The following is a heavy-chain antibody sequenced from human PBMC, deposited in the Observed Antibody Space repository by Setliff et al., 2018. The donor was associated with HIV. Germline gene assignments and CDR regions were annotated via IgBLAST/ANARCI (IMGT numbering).Heavy chain of an antibody. D-gene: IGHD3-10*01. CDR2: ISAYNGNT. Sequence: ASVKVSCKDSGYIFISYGFSWVRQAPGQGLEWMGWISAYNGNTNYAQKLQGRVTMTTDRSTSTAYMELRNLRADDTAVYYCARAPKRVYYYGSGTYLHDAFDIWGQGTMVTVSS. CDR3: ARAPKRVYYYGSGTYLHDAFDI. CDR1: GYIFISYG. J-gene: IGHJ3*02. V-gene: IGHV1-18*01.